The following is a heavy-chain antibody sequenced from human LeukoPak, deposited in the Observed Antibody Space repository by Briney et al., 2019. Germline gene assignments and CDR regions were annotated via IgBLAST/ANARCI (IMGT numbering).Heavy chain of an antibody. CDR1: GFSFSDHE. Sequence: PGGSLRLSCAASGFSFSDHEMNWVRQAPGKGLEWVSSISSSSSFIYYADSVKGRFTISRDNAKNSVYLQMNSLRAEDTAVYYCARDSPLSFDIWGQGTMVTVSS. J-gene: IGHJ3*02. V-gene: IGHV3-21*01. CDR3: ARDSPLSFDI. CDR2: ISSSSSFI.